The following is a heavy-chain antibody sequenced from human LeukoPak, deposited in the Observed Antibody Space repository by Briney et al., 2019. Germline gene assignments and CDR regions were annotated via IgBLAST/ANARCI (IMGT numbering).Heavy chain of an antibody. J-gene: IGHJ6*02. CDR1: GGNLSSYA. D-gene: IGHD6-19*01. CDR3: ARLYSSGWPLECMDV. CDR2: IIPIFGTA. Sequence: ASVKVSCKASGGNLSSYAISWVRQAPGQGLEWMGGIIPIFGTANYAQKFQGRVTITADESTSTAYMELSSLRSEDTAVYYCARLYSSGWPLECMDVWGQGTTVTVSS. V-gene: IGHV1-69*13.